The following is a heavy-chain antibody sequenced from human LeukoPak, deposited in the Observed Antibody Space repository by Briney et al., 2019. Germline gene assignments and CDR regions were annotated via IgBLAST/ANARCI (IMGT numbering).Heavy chain of an antibody. D-gene: IGHD2-2*01. J-gene: IGHJ6*02. CDR1: GGSISSGGYS. V-gene: IGHV4-30-2*01. Sequence: PSQTLSLTCAVSGGSISSGGYSWSWIRQPPGKGLEWIGYIYHSGSTYYNPSLKSRVTISVDRSKNQFSLKLSSVTAADTAVYYCARGLRYCSSTSCQNYYGMDVWGQGTTVTVSS. CDR3: ARGLRYCSSTSCQNYYGMDV. CDR2: IYHSGST.